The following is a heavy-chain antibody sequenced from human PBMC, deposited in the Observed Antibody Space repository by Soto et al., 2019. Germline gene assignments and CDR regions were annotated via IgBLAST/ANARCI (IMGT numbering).Heavy chain of an antibody. CDR1: GGSISSYY. D-gene: IGHD3-9*01. CDR3: ARQRKDYDILTGYYPNWFDP. Sequence: PSETLSLTCTVFGGSISSYYWSWIRQPPGKGLEWIGYIYYSGSTNYNPSLKSRVTISVDTSKNQFSLKLSSVTAADTAVYYCARQRKDYDILTGYYPNWFDPWGQGTLVTVSS. V-gene: IGHV4-59*08. CDR2: IYYSGST. J-gene: IGHJ5*02.